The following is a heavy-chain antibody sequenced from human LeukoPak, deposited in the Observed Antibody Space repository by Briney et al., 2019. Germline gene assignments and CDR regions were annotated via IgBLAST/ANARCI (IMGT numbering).Heavy chain of an antibody. Sequence: SETPSLTCTVSGGSISSYYWSWIRQPPGKGLEWIGYIYYSGSTNYNPSLKSRVTISVDTSKNQFSLKLSSVTAADTAVYYCAREGRCTNGVCYKAYDYWGQGTLVTVSS. CDR1: GGSISSYY. V-gene: IGHV4-59*01. J-gene: IGHJ4*02. CDR2: IYYSGST. CDR3: AREGRCTNGVCYKAYDY. D-gene: IGHD2-8*01.